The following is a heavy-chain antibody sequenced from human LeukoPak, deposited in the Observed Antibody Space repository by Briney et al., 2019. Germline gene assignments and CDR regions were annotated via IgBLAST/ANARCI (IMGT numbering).Heavy chain of an antibody. CDR2: ISGSGGST. V-gene: IGHV3-23*01. CDR1: GFSFSTYA. J-gene: IGHJ6*03. D-gene: IGHD4-23*01. CDR3: ARDYGGDSFYYYYMDV. Sequence: GGSLRLSCAASGFSFSTYAMSWVRQAPGKGLEWISGISGSGGSTYYADSVKGRFIISSDNSKNALYLQMNSLRAEDTAIYYCARDYGGDSFYYYYMDVWGKGTTVTVSS.